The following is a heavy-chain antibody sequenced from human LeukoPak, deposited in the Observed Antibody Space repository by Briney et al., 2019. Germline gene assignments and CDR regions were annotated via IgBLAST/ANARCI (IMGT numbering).Heavy chain of an antibody. J-gene: IGHJ4*02. CDR2: ISAYNGNT. D-gene: IGHD1-26*01. V-gene: IGHV1-18*01. CDR1: SYTLTSHG. Sequence: ASVKVSCKASSYTLTSHGISWVRHASGQGLEWMGWISAYNGNTNYAQKLQGRVTMTTDTSTSTAYMELRSLRSADTAVYYCARVLGELPVDWGQGTLVTVSS. CDR3: ARVLGELPVD.